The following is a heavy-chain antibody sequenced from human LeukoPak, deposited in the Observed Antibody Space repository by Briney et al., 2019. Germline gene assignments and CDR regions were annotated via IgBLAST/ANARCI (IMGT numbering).Heavy chain of an antibody. D-gene: IGHD2-21*02. CDR1: GFTFRTYN. Sequence: GGSLRLSCLASGFTFRTYNMNWFRQAPGQGLEWVANIRQDGSEKNHVDSVKGRFTISRDNAKNSLYLQMNSLRVEDTAVYYCARGTASAPRSAFDIWGQGTMVTVSS. J-gene: IGHJ3*02. V-gene: IGHV3-7*01. CDR3: ARGTASAPRSAFDI. CDR2: IRQDGSEK.